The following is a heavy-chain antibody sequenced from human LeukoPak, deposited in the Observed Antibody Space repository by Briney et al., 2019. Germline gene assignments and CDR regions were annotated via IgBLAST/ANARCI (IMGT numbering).Heavy chain of an antibody. D-gene: IGHD2-2*02. J-gene: IGHJ6*03. CDR3: AKGALYCSSTSCYTGDDYYYYYYMDV. CDR2: ISYDGSNK. V-gene: IGHV3-30-3*01. CDR1: GFTFSSYA. Sequence: GRSLRLSCAASGFTFSSYAMHWVRQAPGKGLEWVAVISYDGSNKYYADSVKGRFTISRDNSKNTLYLQMNGLRAEDTAVYYCAKGALYCSSTSCYTGDDYYYYYYMDVWGKGTTVTVSS.